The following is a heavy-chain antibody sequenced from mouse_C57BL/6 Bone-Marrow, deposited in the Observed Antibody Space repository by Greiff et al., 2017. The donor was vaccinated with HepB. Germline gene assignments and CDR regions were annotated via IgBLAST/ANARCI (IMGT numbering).Heavy chain of an antibody. CDR1: GYTFTDHT. CDR3: ARWGYGSSLWYFDV. V-gene: IGHV1-78*01. J-gene: IGHJ1*03. CDR2: IYPRDGST. Sequence: VKLMESDAELVKPGASVKIFCKVSGYTFTDHTIHWMKQRPEQGLEWIGYIYPRDGSTKYNEKFKGKATLTADKASSTAYMQLNSLTSEDSAVYFCARWGYGSSLWYFDVWGTGTTVTVSS. D-gene: IGHD1-1*01.